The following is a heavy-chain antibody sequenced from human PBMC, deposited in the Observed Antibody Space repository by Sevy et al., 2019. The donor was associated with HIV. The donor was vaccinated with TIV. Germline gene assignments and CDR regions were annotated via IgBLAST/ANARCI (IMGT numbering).Heavy chain of an antibody. D-gene: IGHD1-26*01. CDR2: IYYNGNI. J-gene: IGHJ4*02. CDR1: GGSITSLY. Sequence: SETLSLTCTVSGGSITSLYWNWIRQPPGKGLEWIANIYYNGNINYNPSLKSWVTLSLDTSKNQFSLGLSSVTAADTAMYYCAGENAWGRGYSWGQGTLVTVSS. V-gene: IGHV4-59*08. CDR3: AGENAWGRGYS.